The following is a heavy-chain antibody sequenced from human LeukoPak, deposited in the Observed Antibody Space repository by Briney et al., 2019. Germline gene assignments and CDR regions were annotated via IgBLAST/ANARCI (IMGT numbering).Heavy chain of an antibody. D-gene: IGHD4/OR15-4a*01. CDR2: IFHSGST. J-gene: IGHJ4*01. V-gene: IGHV4-59*08. CDR1: GGFISSYY. Sequence: SETLSLTCTVSGGFISSYYWSWIRQPPGKGLEWIGEIFHSGSTNYNLSLKSRVTISVDNSKNHFSLTVNSVTAADTAVYYCARNAYYSADYWGRGTLVTVSS. CDR3: ARNAYYSADY.